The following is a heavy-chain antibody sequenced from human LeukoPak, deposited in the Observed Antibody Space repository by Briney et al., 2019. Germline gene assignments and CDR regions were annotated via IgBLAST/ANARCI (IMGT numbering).Heavy chain of an antibody. J-gene: IGHJ4*02. V-gene: IGHV3-23*01. CDR2: SSGWDGRT. D-gene: IGHD3-22*01. CDR1: GFTFSSYA. Sequence: QAGGSLRLSCAASGFTFSSYAMHWVRQAPGEGLEWVSTSSGWDGRTYSADSAKGRFTISRDNSKNMLYLQMNSLRADDTAVYYCAKAIHRSGYYFYFDFWGQGTLVTVSS. CDR3: AKAIHRSGYYFYFDF.